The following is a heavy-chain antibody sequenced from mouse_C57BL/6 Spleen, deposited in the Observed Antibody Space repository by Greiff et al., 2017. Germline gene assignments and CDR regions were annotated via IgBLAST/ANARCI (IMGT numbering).Heavy chain of an antibody. Sequence: QVHVKQSGAELARPGASVKMSCKASGYTFTSYTMHWVKQRPGQGLEWIGYINPSSGYTKYNQKFKDKATLTADKSSSTAYMQLSSLTSEDSAVYYCAREDDYDEYYAMDYWGQGTSVTVSS. V-gene: IGHV1-4*01. CDR2: INPSSGYT. CDR1: GYTFTSYT. J-gene: IGHJ4*01. D-gene: IGHD2-4*01. CDR3: AREDDYDEYYAMDY.